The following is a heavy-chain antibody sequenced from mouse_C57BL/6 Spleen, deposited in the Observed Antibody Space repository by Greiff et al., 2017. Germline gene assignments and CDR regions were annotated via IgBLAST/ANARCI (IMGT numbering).Heavy chain of an antibody. CDR1: GYSITSGYD. J-gene: IGHJ3*01. D-gene: IGHD3-2*02. CDR3: ARGASSGYAAWFAY. Sequence: EVKLQESGPGMVKPSQSLSLTCTVTGYSITSGYDWHWIRHFPGNKLEWMGYISYSGSTNYNPSLKSRISITHDPSKNHFFLKLNSVTTEDTATYYCARGASSGYAAWFAYWGQGTLVTVSA. V-gene: IGHV3-1*01. CDR2: ISYSGST.